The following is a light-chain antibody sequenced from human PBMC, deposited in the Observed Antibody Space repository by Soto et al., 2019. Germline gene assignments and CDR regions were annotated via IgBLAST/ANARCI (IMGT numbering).Light chain of an antibody. CDR3: QQSYVTPPIT. V-gene: IGKV1-39*01. CDR2: AAS. CDR1: QSISRY. Sequence: DIHMTQSASSLSASVGDRVTIICRASQSISRYLNWYQHRPRQAPKLLINAASNLRSGVPSRFSGSGSGTDFTLTITSLQPEDFAFYYCQQSYVTPPITFGQGTRLEIK. J-gene: IGKJ5*01.